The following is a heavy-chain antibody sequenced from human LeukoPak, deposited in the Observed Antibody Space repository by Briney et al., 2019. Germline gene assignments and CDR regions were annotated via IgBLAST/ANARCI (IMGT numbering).Heavy chain of an antibody. D-gene: IGHD6-13*01. CDR3: TRVRAAHGIGFGY. Sequence: GGSLRLSCAASGFTFSGYWMLWLRQAPGKGLVWVSRINSDGSSTTYADSVKGRFTISRDNAKNTLYLQMNSLRAEDTAMYYCTRVRAAHGIGFGYWGQGTLVTVSS. J-gene: IGHJ4*02. CDR2: INSDGSST. CDR1: GFTFSGYW. V-gene: IGHV3-74*03.